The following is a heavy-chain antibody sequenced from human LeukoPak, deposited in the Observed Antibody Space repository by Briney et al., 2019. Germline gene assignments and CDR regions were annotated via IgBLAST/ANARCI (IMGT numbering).Heavy chain of an antibody. Sequence: PGGSLRLSCAASGFTFSNFWMYWVRQAPGKGLVWVSRIEGDGSSIIYADSVKGRFTITRDNAKNTLYLQMNSLRAEDTAVFYCAKAHRDWYLVVFQIWGQGTMVTVSS. CDR2: IEGDGSSI. V-gene: IGHV3-74*01. J-gene: IGHJ3*02. D-gene: IGHD3-9*01. CDR1: GFTFSNFW. CDR3: AKAHRDWYLVVFQI.